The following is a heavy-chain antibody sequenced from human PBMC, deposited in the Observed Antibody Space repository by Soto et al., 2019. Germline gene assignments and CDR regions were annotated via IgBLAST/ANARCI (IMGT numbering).Heavy chain of an antibody. J-gene: IGHJ4*02. CDR2: ISAYNGNT. CDR1: GYTFTSYG. CDR3: ARCTPFGVATIGGFDY. D-gene: IGHD5-12*01. V-gene: IGHV1-18*01. Sequence: QVQLVQSGAEVKKPGASVKVSCKASGYTFTSYGISWVRQAPGQGLEWMGWISAYNGNTNYAQKLQGRVTKTTDTSTSTAYMELRSLRSDDTAVYYCARCTPFGVATIGGFDYWGQGTLVTVSS.